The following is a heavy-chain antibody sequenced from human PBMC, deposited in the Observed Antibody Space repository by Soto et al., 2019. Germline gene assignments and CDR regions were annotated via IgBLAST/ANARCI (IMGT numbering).Heavy chain of an antibody. Sequence: PSETLSLTCAVYVGSFSGYYWSWIRQPPGKGLEWIGKINHSGSTNYNPSLKSRVTISVDTSKNQFSLKLSSVTAADTAVYYCAREGVDCGGDCYGDYYYGMDVWGQGTTVTVSS. D-gene: IGHD2-21*02. CDR1: VGSFSGYY. J-gene: IGHJ6*02. CDR3: AREGVDCGGDCYGDYYYGMDV. V-gene: IGHV4-34*01. CDR2: INHSGST.